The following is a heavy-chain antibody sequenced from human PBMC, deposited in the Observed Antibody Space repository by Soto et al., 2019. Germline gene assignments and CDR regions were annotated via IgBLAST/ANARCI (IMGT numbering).Heavy chain of an antibody. CDR1: GXXXXSXA. CDR3: AREGAFGIKDGYYYYGMDV. J-gene: IGHJ6*02. Sequence: AXXKXXXXASGXXXXSXAMHXVRQXXXQXXXWMGWINAGXXXXXXXXXFQGRVTITRDTSASTAYMGLSSLRSEDTAVYYCAREGAFGIKDGYYYYGMDVWGQGTTVTVSS. CDR2: INAGXXXX. V-gene: IGHV1-3*01. D-gene: IGHD3-16*01.